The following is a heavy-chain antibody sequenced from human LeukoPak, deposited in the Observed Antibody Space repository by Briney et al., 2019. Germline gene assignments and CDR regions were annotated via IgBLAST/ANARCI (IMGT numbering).Heavy chain of an antibody. D-gene: IGHD2-2*02. CDR3: AGEVVPAAILGAFDI. Sequence: GGSLRLSCVAPGITFSNYAMSWVRQAPGEGLEWVSEISGSGGTTYYADSVKGRFSLSRDNSKNTLYLQMNSLRAEDTAVYYCAGEVVPAAILGAFDIWGQGTMVTVSS. J-gene: IGHJ3*02. CDR2: ISGSGGTT. CDR1: GITFSNYA. V-gene: IGHV3-23*01.